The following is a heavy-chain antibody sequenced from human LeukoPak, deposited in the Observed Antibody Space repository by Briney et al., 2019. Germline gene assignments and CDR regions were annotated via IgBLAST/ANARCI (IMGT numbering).Heavy chain of an antibody. J-gene: IGHJ4*02. V-gene: IGHV1-18*01. D-gene: IGHD1-26*01. Sequence: ASVKVSCKASGFTFSSYGISWVRQAPGQGLEWMGWISAYNGNTNYAQKFQGRVTMTTDTSTSTAYMDLRSLRSDDTAVYYCARGGALTSFDSWGQGTLITVSS. CDR2: ISAYNGNT. CDR3: ARGGALTSFDS. CDR1: GFTFSSYG.